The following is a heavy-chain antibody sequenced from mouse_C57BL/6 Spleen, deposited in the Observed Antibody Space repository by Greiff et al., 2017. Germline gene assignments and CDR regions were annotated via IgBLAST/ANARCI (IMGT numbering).Heavy chain of an antibody. Sequence: EVKLMESEGGLVQPGSSMKLSCTASGFTFSDYYMAWVRQVPETGLEWVANINYDGSSTYYLDSLKSRFIISRDNAKNILYLQMSSLKSEDTATYYCARAYYGYDGWYFDVWGTGTTVTVSS. CDR3: ARAYYGYDGWYFDV. V-gene: IGHV5-16*01. CDR2: INYDGSST. D-gene: IGHD2-9*01. J-gene: IGHJ1*03. CDR1: GFTFSDYY.